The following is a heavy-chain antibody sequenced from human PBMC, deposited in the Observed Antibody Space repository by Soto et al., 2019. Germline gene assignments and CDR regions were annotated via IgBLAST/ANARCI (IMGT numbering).Heavy chain of an antibody. CDR2: IKHDGGET. D-gene: IGHD2-15*01. CDR1: GFTFSNFW. J-gene: IGHJ5*02. V-gene: IGHV3-7*01. Sequence: EVQLVESGGGLVQPGESLRLSCAASGFTFSNFWMSWVLQAPGKGLEWVANIKHDGGETYYVDSVKGRFTISRDNAKNSLYLQMYSLRAEDKGVYYGAREGDCSGGSCYSGLHSWGQGTLVTVSS. CDR3: AREGDCSGGSCYSGLHS.